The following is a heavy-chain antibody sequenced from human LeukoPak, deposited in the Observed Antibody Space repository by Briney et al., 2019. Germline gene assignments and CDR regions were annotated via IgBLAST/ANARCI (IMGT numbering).Heavy chain of an antibody. V-gene: IGHV1-18*01. Sequence: ASVKVSCKASGYTFTSYGISWVRQAPGQGLEWMGWISACNGNTNYAQKLQGRVTMTTDTSTSTAYMELRSLRSDDTAVYYCARDFVSSWYPMPYYYYYMDVWGKGTTVTVSS. CDR3: ARDFVSSWYPMPYYYYYMDV. CDR2: ISACNGNT. D-gene: IGHD6-13*01. J-gene: IGHJ6*03. CDR1: GYTFTSYG.